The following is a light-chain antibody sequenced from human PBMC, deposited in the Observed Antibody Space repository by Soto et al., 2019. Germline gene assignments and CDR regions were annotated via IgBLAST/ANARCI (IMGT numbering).Light chain of an antibody. V-gene: IGLV2-14*03. J-gene: IGLJ2*01. Sequence: QSALTQPASVSGSPGQSIAISCTGTNSDVGSYNYVSWYKHHPGKAPKLTVYDVSSRPSGVSDRFSGSKSGNTASLTISGLQAEDEADYYCSSYTTNDTLVFGGGTQLTVL. CDR1: NSDVGSYNY. CDR3: SSYTTNDTLV. CDR2: DVS.